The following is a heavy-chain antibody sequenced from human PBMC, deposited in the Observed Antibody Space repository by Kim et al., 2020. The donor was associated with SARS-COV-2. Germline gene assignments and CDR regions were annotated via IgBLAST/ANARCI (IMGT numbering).Heavy chain of an antibody. Sequence: AQNFQGRVTMTRDSSISTAYMELHGLTSADTAVYYCARFDYDTSGWYFDYWGQGTLITVSS. J-gene: IGHJ4*02. CDR3: ARFDYDTSGWYFDY. D-gene: IGHD3-22*01. V-gene: IGHV1-8*01.